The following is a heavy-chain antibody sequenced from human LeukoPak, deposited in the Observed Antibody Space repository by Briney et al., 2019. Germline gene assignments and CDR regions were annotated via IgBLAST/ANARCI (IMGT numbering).Heavy chain of an antibody. CDR1: GFTFSSYG. CDR3: AKDRASTTKGGKTSLAY. D-gene: IGHD2-2*01. Sequence: GGSLRLSCAASGFTFSSYGMHWVRQAPGKGLEWVAFIRYDGSNKYYADSVKGRFTISRDNSKNTLYLQMNSLRAEDTAVYYCAKDRASTTKGGKTSLAYWGQGTLVTVSS. V-gene: IGHV3-30*02. CDR2: IRYDGSNK. J-gene: IGHJ4*02.